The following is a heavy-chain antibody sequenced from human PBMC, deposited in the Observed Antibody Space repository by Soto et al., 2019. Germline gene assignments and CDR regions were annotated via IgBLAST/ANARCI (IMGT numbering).Heavy chain of an antibody. Sequence: EVQLLESGGGLVQPGGSLRLSCAASGFTFSSYAMSWVRQAPGKGLEWVSGISGSGGPTYYADSVKGRFTISRDNSKNTLYLQMNSLRAEDTAVYYCANLYYYDSSGPREYWGQGTLVTVSS. CDR2: ISGSGGPT. CDR3: ANLYYYDSSGPREY. V-gene: IGHV3-23*01. D-gene: IGHD3-22*01. J-gene: IGHJ4*02. CDR1: GFTFSSYA.